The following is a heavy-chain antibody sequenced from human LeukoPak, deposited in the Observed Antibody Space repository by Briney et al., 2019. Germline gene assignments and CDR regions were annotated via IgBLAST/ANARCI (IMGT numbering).Heavy chain of an antibody. Sequence: SETLSLTCAVYGGSFSAYYWSWIRQPPGKGLEWIGEINHSGGTNYNPSLKSRITMSVDMSKNQFSLKLSSVTAADTAAYYCARVDKNGGTTFDYWGQGTLVTVSS. V-gene: IGHV4-34*01. D-gene: IGHD2/OR15-2a*01. CDR1: GGSFSAYY. CDR2: INHSGGT. CDR3: ARVDKNGGTTFDY. J-gene: IGHJ4*02.